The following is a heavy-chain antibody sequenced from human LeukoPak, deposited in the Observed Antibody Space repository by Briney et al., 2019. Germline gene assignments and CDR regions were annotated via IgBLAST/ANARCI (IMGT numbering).Heavy chain of an antibody. CDR2: IGDSGTST. Sequence: PGGSLRLSCAASGFSFSNYAMSWVRQAPGKGLEWVSAIGDSGTSTSYADSVKGRFTISRDNSKNTLYLQMNSLRAEDTAVYYCAKAHRATLTTVGHYFDYWGLGTLFTVSS. CDR3: AKAHRATLTTVGHYFDY. V-gene: IGHV3-23*01. CDR1: GFSFSNYA. D-gene: IGHD4-11*01. J-gene: IGHJ4*02.